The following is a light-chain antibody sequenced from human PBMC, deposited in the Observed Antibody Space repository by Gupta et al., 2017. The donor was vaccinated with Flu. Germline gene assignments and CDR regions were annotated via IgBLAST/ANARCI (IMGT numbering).Light chain of an antibody. V-gene: IGLV2-14*03. CDR1: ANDIGAYKY. CDR3: CSFSSATTVV. Sequence: QSALTQPASVSGSPGQSITVSCVGTANDIGAYKYVSWYQQHPGKAPKLIIFDVSDRPPGVSHRFSASKSGNTAPLTISGLQDDDEADYFCCSFSSATTVVFGSGTKLTVL. J-gene: IGLJ1*01. CDR2: DVS.